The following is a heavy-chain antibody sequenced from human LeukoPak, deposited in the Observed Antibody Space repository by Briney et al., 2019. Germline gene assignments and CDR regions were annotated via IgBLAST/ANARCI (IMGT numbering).Heavy chain of an antibody. CDR1: GGSISSYY. CDR2: IYYSGTT. V-gene: IGHV4-59*01. J-gene: IGHJ3*02. Sequence: SETLSLTCTVSGGSISSYYWSWIRLPPGKGLEWIGYIYYSGTTNYNPSLKSRVTISVDMSKNQFSLKLSSVTAADTALYYCARGGTDAFDIWGQGTMVTVSP. CDR3: ARGGTDAFDI.